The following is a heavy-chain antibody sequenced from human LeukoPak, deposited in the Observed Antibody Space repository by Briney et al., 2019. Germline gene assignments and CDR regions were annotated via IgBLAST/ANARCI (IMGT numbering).Heavy chain of an antibody. CDR3: GKDLGGGGGYFDY. CDR2: ISYDGSNK. CDR1: GFTFSSYA. J-gene: IGHJ4*02. Sequence: GGSLRLSCAASGFTFSSYAMHWVRQAPGKGLEWVAVISYDGSNKYYADSVKGRFTISRDNSKNTLYLQMNSLRAEDTAVYYCGKDLGGGGGYFDYWGQGTLVTASS. D-gene: IGHD3-16*01. V-gene: IGHV3-30*04.